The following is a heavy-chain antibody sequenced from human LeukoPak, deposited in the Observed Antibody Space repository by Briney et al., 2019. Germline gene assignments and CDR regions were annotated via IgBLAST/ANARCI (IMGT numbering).Heavy chain of an antibody. Sequence: SETLSLTCAVYGGSFSGYYWSWIRQPPGKGLEWIGEINHSGSTNYNPSLKSRVTISIDTSKNQFSLKLSSVTAADTAVYYCARQLMIDYYYYYYYMDVWGRGTTLTISS. CDR2: INHSGST. J-gene: IGHJ6*03. D-gene: IGHD3-22*01. V-gene: IGHV4-34*01. CDR1: GGSFSGYY. CDR3: ARQLMIDYYYYYYYMDV.